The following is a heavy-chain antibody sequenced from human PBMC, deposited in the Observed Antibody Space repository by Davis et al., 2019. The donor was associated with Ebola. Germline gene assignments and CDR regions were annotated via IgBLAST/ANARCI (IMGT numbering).Heavy chain of an antibody. D-gene: IGHD1-14*01. CDR1: GGSISNGGYS. Sequence: MPSETLSLTCAVPGGSISNGGYSWSWIRQPPGRGLEWMGYTYLNGSTHYNPSLKSRVTISVYRSKNHFSLKLKSVTAADTAVYYCFRGAERSDWFYPWGQGTLVTVSS. V-gene: IGHV4-30-2*01. J-gene: IGHJ5*02. CDR3: FRGAERSDWFYP. CDR2: TYLNGST.